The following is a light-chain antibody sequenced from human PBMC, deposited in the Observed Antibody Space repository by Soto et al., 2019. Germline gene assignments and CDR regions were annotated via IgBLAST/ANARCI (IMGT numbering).Light chain of an antibody. CDR2: LGS. CDR1: QSLLHGNGYNY. Sequence: DIVMTQSPLSLPVTSGEPASISCRSSQSLLHGNGYNYLEWYLQKPGQSPQLLIYLGSNRASGVAERFSGSGSGTEFTLKISRVEAEDVGIYYCLQALQTPYTFGQGTKVEVK. V-gene: IGKV2-28*01. J-gene: IGKJ2*01. CDR3: LQALQTPYT.